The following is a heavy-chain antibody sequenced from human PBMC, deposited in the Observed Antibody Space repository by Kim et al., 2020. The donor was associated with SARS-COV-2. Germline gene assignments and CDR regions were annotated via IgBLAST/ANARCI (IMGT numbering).Heavy chain of an antibody. CDR2: IRGSGGST. D-gene: IGHD3-22*01. CDR1: GFTFSSYA. CDR3: AKVVGDSSGANNWFDP. V-gene: IGHV3-23*01. J-gene: IGHJ5*02. Sequence: GGSLRLSCAASGFTFSSYAMSWVRQAPGKGLEWVSAIRGSGGSTYYADSLKGRFTISRDNSKNTLYLQMNSLRAEDTAVYYCAKVVGDSSGANNWFDPWGQGTLVSVSA.